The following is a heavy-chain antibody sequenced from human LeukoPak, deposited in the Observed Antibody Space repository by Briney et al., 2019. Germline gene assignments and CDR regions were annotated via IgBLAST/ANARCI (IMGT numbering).Heavy chain of an antibody. J-gene: IGHJ3*02. Sequence: PGRSLRLSCAASGFTFDDYAMHWVRQAPGKGLAWVSGISLNSGSIGYADSVKGRFTISRDNAKNSLYLQMNSLRAEDTALYYCAKVLYYYDSSGYYGAFDIWGQGTMVTVSS. CDR3: AKVLYYYDSSGYYGAFDI. D-gene: IGHD3-22*01. CDR2: ISLNSGSI. CDR1: GFTFDDYA. V-gene: IGHV3-9*01.